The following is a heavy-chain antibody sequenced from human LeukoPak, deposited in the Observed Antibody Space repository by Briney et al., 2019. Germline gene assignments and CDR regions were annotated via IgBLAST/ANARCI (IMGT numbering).Heavy chain of an antibody. CDR3: ARHFPYYYDSSGLSAFDY. V-gene: IGHV4-59*08. Sequence: PSETLSLTCTVSGGSISSYYWSWIRQPPGKGLEWIGYIYYSGSTNYNPSLKSRVTISVDTPKNQFSLKLSSVTAADTAVYYCARHFPYYYDSSGLSAFDYWGQGTLVTVSS. J-gene: IGHJ4*02. CDR2: IYYSGST. CDR1: GGSISSYY. D-gene: IGHD3-22*01.